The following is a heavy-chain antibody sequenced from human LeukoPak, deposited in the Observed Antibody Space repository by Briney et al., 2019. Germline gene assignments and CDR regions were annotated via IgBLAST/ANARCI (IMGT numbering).Heavy chain of an antibody. J-gene: IGHJ4*02. Sequence: GRSLRLSCAASGFTFSSYAMHWVRQAPGKGLEWVAVISYDGSNKYYADSVKGRFTISRDNSKNTLYLQMNSLRAEDTAVYYCAREHATCSGGSCYSRGLDYWGQGTLVTVSS. CDR2: ISYDGSNK. CDR1: GFTFSSYA. CDR3: AREHATCSGGSCYSRGLDY. D-gene: IGHD2-15*01. V-gene: IGHV3-30-3*01.